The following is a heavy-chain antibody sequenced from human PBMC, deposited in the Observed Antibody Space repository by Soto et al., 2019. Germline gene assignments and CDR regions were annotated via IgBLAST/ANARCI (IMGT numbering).Heavy chain of an antibody. D-gene: IGHD3-10*01. CDR1: GYTFTSYA. CDR2: INAGNGNT. V-gene: IGHV1-3*01. Sequence: GASVKVSCKASGYTFTSYAMHWVRQAPGQRLEWMGWINAGNGNTKYSQKFQGRVTITRDTSASTAYMELSSLRSEDTAVYYCARDVYYGSGSYNYFDYWGLGTLVTVSS. CDR3: ARDVYYGSGSYNYFDY. J-gene: IGHJ4*02.